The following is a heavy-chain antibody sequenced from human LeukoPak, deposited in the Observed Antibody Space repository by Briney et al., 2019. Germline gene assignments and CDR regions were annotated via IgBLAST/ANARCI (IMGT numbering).Heavy chain of an antibody. CDR1: GFTFSSRW. J-gene: IGHJ4*02. CDR2: IKNDGSTT. CDR3: HPLAYISN. Sequence: GGSLRLSCAVSGFTFSSRWMHWVRQAPGKGLVWVALIKNDGSTTIYADSVKGRFTASRDDAKNTVYLQMSSLRAEDTAVYYCHPLAYISNWGQGTLVTVSS. V-gene: IGHV3-74*01. D-gene: IGHD3-3*02.